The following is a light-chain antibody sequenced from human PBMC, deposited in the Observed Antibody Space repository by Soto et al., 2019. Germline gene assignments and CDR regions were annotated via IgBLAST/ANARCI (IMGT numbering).Light chain of an antibody. J-gene: IGLJ1*01. CDR1: SSDVGGYNY. CDR2: EVS. V-gene: IGLV2-11*01. Sequence: QSALTQPASVSGSPGQSITISCTGTSSDVGGYNYVSWFQQHPGKAPKLKIYEVSERPSGVPDRFSGSKSGNTGNTASLTISGLQAEDEADYYCCSYAGSYTHVFGSGTKVTVL. CDR3: CSYAGSYTHV.